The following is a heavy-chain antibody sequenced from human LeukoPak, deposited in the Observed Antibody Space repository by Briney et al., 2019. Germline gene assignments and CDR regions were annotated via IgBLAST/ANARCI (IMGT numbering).Heavy chain of an antibody. D-gene: IGHD2/OR15-2a*01. J-gene: IGHJ5*02. CDR2: INHSGST. CDR1: GGSFSGYY. Sequence: SETLSLTCAVYGGSFSGYYWSWIRQPPGKGLEWIGEINHSGSTNYNPSLQSRVTISVDTSKNQFSLKLSSVTAADTAVYYCATAFDGRGILALDPWGQGTLVTVSS. V-gene: IGHV4-34*01. CDR3: ATAFDGRGILALDP.